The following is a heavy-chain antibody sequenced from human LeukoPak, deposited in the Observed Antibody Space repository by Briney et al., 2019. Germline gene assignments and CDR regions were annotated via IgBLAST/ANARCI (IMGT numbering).Heavy chain of an antibody. V-gene: IGHV4-4*07. CDR3: ASVIYDYVWGSYRFGAFDI. CDR1: GGSISSYY. Sequence: PSETLSLTCTVSGGSISSYYWSWIRQPAGKGLEWIGRIYTSGSTNYNPSLKSRVTMSVDTSKNQFSLKLSSVTAADTAVYYCASVIYDYVWGSYRFGAFDIWGQGTMVTVSS. J-gene: IGHJ3*02. CDR2: IYTSGST. D-gene: IGHD3-16*02.